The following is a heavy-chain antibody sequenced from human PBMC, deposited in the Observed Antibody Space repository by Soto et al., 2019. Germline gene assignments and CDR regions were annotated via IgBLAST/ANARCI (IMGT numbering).Heavy chain of an antibody. J-gene: IGHJ4*02. Sequence: SETLSLTCTVSGGSISSGDYYWSWIRQPPGKGLEWIGYIYYSGSTYYNPSLKSRVTISVDTSKNQFSLKLSSVTAADTAVYYCAREGDYYDSSGYPNDDYWGQGTLVTVSS. CDR2: IYYSGST. CDR3: AREGDYYDSSGYPNDDY. CDR1: GGSISSGDYY. D-gene: IGHD3-22*01. V-gene: IGHV4-30-4*01.